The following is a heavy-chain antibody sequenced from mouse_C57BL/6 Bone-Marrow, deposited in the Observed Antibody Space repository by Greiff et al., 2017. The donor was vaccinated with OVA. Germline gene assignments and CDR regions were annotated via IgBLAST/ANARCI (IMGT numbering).Heavy chain of an antibody. CDR1: GFTFSSYT. CDR3: ARQGSASFAY. CDR2: IIRGGGNT. D-gene: IGHD3-1*01. V-gene: IGHV5-9*01. J-gene: IGHJ3*01. Sequence: LLESGAGLVKPGGSLKLSCAASGFTFSSYTMSWVRQTPEQRLEWVATIIRGGGNTYYPDNVKGRFTISGDNAKNTLYMQMSRLTSEDTALYYCARQGSASFAYWGQGTLVTVSA.